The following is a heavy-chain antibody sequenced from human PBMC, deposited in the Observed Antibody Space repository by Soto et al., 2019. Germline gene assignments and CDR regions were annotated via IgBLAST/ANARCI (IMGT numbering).Heavy chain of an antibody. V-gene: IGHV1-18*01. CDR3: AGGRYGDY. J-gene: IGHJ4*02. CDR1: GYAFTTYG. CDR2: ISAQNGNT. Sequence: QVHMVQSGAEVKKPGASVKVSCQGSGYAFTTYGITWVRQAPGQGLEWMGWISAQNGNTNYAQKLQGRVTVTRDTSTSTAYMELRSLRYDDTAVYYCAGGRYGDYGGQGALFTVSS. D-gene: IGHD1-1*01.